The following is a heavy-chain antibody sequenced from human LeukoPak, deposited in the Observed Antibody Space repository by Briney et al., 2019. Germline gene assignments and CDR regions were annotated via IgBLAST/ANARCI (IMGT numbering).Heavy chain of an antibody. CDR3: ARGKRQLVYSHFDY. Sequence: SETLSLTCTVSGGSISSSSYYWGWIRQPPGKGLEWIGRIYTSGSTNYNPSLKSRVTMSVDTSKNQFSLKLSSVTAADTAVYYCARGKRQLVYSHFDYWGQGTLVTVSS. J-gene: IGHJ4*02. CDR2: IYTSGST. D-gene: IGHD6-6*01. V-gene: IGHV4-61*05. CDR1: GGSISSSSYY.